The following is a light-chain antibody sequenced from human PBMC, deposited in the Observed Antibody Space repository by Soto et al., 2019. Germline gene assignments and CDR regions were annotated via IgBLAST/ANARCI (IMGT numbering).Light chain of an antibody. J-gene: IGLJ2*01. CDR2: DVS. CDR1: NSDIGGYNY. V-gene: IGLV2-14*03. CDR3: SSYTSRSTLGV. Sequence: QSALTQPASVSGSPGQSITISCTGTNSDIGGYNYVSWYQQHPGKAPKLMIYDVSNRPSGVSYRFSGCKSVNTASLTISGLQAEDDADYYCSSYTSRSTLGVFGGGTKLTVL.